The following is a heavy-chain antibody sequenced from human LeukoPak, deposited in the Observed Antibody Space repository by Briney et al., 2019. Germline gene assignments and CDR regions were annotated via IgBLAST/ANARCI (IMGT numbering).Heavy chain of an antibody. V-gene: IGHV1-46*01. D-gene: IGHD3-22*01. Sequence: GASVKVSCKASGYTFSSYNIKWVRQAPGQGLEFMGRTSPSGGSTSYAQKFQGRVTMTRDTSTSTFYMEVSSLTSEDTAIYYCARAGVYDSTGYYSSSHPASDYWGQGTLVTVSS. CDR2: TSPSGGST. J-gene: IGHJ4*02. CDR1: GYTFSSYN. CDR3: ARAGVYDSTGYYSSSHPASDY.